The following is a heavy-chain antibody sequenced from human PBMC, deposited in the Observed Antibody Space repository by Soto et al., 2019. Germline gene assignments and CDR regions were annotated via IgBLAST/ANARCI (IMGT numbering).Heavy chain of an antibody. CDR2: IKSKADGGTP. D-gene: IGHD3-22*01. Sequence: SVSEAWMNWVRQAPGKGLEWVGRIKSKADGGTPDFAAPVKGRFTISRDDSKNTLYLQMNSLKTEDTAVYFCTTFRYSYVNSGNYPWAFWAQGTLVTVSS. V-gene: IGHV3-15*07. J-gene: IGHJ4*02. CDR3: TTFRYSYVNSGNYPWAF. CDR1: SVSEAW.